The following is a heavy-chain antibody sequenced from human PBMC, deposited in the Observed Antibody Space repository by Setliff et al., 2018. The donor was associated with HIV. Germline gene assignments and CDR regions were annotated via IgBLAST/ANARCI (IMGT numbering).Heavy chain of an antibody. CDR1: GFTFSTYT. CDR2: ISSTSTYI. J-gene: IGHJ6*03. D-gene: IGHD2-15*01. V-gene: IGHV3-21*06. CDR3: AREKSAYCSAGDCYYMDV. Sequence: GGSLRLSCAASGFTFSTYTMNWVRQAPGKGLEWVSSISSTSTYIYYADSVKGRFTISRDNAKNSLYLQMNSLRAEDTAVYYCAREKSAYCSAGDCYYMDVWGEGTTVTVSS.